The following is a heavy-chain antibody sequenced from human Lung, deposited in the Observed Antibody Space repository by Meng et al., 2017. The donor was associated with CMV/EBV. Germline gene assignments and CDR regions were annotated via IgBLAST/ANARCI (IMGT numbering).Heavy chain of an antibody. J-gene: IGHJ6*02. Sequence: GGSXRLXCAASGFXFSSYWMSWVRQAPGKGLEWVANIKQDGSETYYVDSVKGRFTISRDNAKNSLYLQMNSLRAEDTAVYYCARPVPAYDFWSGYYPYYYYYGMDVWXQGTTVTVSS. V-gene: IGHV3-7*01. CDR2: IKQDGSET. CDR3: ARPVPAYDFWSGYYPYYYYYGMDV. CDR1: GFXFSSYW. D-gene: IGHD3-3*01.